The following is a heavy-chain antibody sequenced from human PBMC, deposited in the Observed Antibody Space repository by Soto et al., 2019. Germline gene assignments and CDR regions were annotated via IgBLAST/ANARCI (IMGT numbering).Heavy chain of an antibody. D-gene: IGHD2-15*01. J-gene: IGHJ5*02. CDR3: ARDLGYCSGGSCSHKKWFDP. CDR2: IYYSGST. CDR1: GGSISSGGYY. Sequence: SETLSLTCTVSGGSISSGGYYWSWIRQHPGKGLEWIGYIYYSGSTYYNPSLKSRVTISVDTSKNQFSLKLSSVTAADTAVYYCARDLGYCSGGSCSHKKWFDPWGQGTLVTSPQ. V-gene: IGHV4-31*03.